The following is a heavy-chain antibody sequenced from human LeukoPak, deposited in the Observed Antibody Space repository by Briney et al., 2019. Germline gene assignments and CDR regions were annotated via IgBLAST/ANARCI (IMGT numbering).Heavy chain of an antibody. Sequence: SETLSLICTVSGCSVSSGSYYWSWIRQPPGKGLEGIGDIYYSGSTNYNPFLKSRVSISVDTSKNQFSLKLSSVTAADTAVYYCARASGYSGYDFDYWGQGTLVTVSS. CDR3: ARASGYSGYDFDY. CDR2: IYYSGST. J-gene: IGHJ4*02. D-gene: IGHD5-12*01. CDR1: GCSVSSGSYY. V-gene: IGHV4-61*01.